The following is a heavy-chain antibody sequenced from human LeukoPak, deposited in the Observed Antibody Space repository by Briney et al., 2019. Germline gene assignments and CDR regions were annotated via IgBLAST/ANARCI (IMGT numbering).Heavy chain of an antibody. CDR1: GGSISSYY. J-gene: IGHJ5*02. V-gene: IGHV4-4*07. CDR3: ARRLRFVGVWFDP. CDR2: IYTSGTT. D-gene: IGHD3-10*01. Sequence: PSETLSLTCTVSGGSISSYYWSWIRQPAGKGLEWIGRIYTSGTTHYNPSLKSRVTMSVDTSKNQFSLKLSSVTAADTAVYYCARRLRFVGVWFDPWGQGTLVTVSS.